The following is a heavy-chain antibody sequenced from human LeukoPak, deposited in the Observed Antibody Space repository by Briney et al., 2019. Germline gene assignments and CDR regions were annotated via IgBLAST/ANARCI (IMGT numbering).Heavy chain of an antibody. J-gene: IGHJ4*02. Sequence: GGSLRLPCAASGLTFSSYSMHWARQAPGKGLEYVSGIRCNWGSTYYANSVKGRFTISRDNSKNTLYLQMGSLIAEDMAVYYCARGWPIDYWGQGTLVTVSS. CDR3: ARGWPIDY. V-gene: IGHV3-64*01. CDR2: IRCNWGST. CDR1: GLTFSSYS.